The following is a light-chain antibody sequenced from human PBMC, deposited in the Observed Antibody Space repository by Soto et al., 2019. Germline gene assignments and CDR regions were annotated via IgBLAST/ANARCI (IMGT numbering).Light chain of an antibody. CDR2: DAS. CDR3: QQRSNWPQVT. CDR1: QSVSSS. V-gene: IGKV3-11*01. J-gene: IGKJ5*01. Sequence: EIVLTQSPATLSLSPGERATLSCRASQSVSSSLAWYQQKPGQAPSLLIYDASNRATDIPARFSGSGSGTDFTLTISSLEPEDFAVYYCQQRSNWPQVTFGQGTRLEIK.